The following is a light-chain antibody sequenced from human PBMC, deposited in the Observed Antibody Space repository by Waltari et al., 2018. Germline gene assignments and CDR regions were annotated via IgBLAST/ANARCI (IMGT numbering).Light chain of an antibody. V-gene: IGLV2-11*01. CDR3: CSYAGRYTYAV. CDR1: SSDIGGYNY. CDR2: EVT. J-gene: IGLJ2*01. Sequence: QSALTQPRSVSGSPGQSVTISCTGTSSDIGGYNYVSWYQHHPGRAPKLLIYEVTTRPSGVPHRCSGSKSGNTASLTISGLQAEDEADYYCCSYAGRYTYAVFGGGTKLTVL.